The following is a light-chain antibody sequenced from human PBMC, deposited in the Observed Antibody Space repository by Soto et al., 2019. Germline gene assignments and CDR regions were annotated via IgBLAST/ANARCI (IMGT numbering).Light chain of an antibody. V-gene: IGKV1-5*01. CDR1: ESIKGW. Sequence: GDRVTITCRASESIKGWLAWYQQKPGKAPKLLIYDASSLKGGVPSRLSGSGSGTEFTLTISSLQPDDFATYYCQQYNNHWTFGQGTKVDIK. CDR3: QQYNNHWT. CDR2: DAS. J-gene: IGKJ1*01.